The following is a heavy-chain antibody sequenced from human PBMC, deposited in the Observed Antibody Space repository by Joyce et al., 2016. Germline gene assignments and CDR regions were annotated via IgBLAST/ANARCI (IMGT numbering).Heavy chain of an antibody. CDR2: IYFSGST. CDR1: GGSVKGGSYY. J-gene: IGHJ4*02. V-gene: IGHV4-61*01. Sequence: QVRLQESGPGLAKPSEILSLTCTVSGGSVKGGSYYWTWMRQPPGKRLEWIGYIYFSGSTGYHPSLKSRVTMSMDTSKNQFSLRLNSVTAADTAVYYCARGGDASGRYSNFDYWGQGSLVVVSS. CDR3: ARGGDASGRYSNFDY. D-gene: IGHD5-12*01.